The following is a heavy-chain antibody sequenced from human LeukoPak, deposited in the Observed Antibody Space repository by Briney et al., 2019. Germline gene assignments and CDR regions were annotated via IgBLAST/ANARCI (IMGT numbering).Heavy chain of an antibody. CDR2: IWYDGSNK. V-gene: IGHV3-33*01. J-gene: IGHJ4*02. CDR3: ARDPNHYYDSSGYSFDY. CDR1: GFTFSSYG. D-gene: IGHD3-22*01. Sequence: GGSLRLSCAASGFTFSSYGMHWVRQAPGKGLEWVAVIWYDGSNKYYADSVKGRFTISRDNSKNTLYLQMDSLRAEDTAVYYCARDPNHYYDSSGYSFDYWGQGTLVTVSS.